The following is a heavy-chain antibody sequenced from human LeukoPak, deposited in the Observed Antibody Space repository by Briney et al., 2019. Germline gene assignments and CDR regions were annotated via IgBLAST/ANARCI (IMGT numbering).Heavy chain of an antibody. Sequence: GGSLRLSCAASGFTFSSYGMHWVRQAPGKGLEWVAVISYDGSNKYYADSVKGRFTISRDNSKNTLYLQMNSLRAEDTAVYYCARVNVRYYYGMDVWGQGTTVTVSS. CDR3: ARVNVRYYYGMDV. D-gene: IGHD3-10*01. CDR1: GFTFSSYG. V-gene: IGHV3-30*03. CDR2: ISYDGSNK. J-gene: IGHJ6*02.